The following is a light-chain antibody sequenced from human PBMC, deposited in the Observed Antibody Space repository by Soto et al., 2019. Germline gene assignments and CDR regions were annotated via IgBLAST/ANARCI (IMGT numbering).Light chain of an antibody. CDR2: HVT. V-gene: IGLV2-14*03. CDR3: TSYTAFSTDIL. Sequence: QSALTQPASVSGSPGQSITISCTGTSSDVGNYNFVSWYQHHAGTAPKLIIYHVTNRPSGVSDRFSGSKSGDTASLTISGLQAEDEADYYCTSYTAFSTDILFGGGTQLTVL. J-gene: IGLJ2*01. CDR1: SSDVGNYNF.